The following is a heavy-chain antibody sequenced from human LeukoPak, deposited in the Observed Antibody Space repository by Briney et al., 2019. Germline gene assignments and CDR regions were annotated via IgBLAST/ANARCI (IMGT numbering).Heavy chain of an antibody. CDR3: ASSTNWNDVANY. Sequence: PGGSLRLSCAASGFTFSSYSMNWVRQAPGKGLECVSSIISSSSYIYYADSVKGRFTISRDNATNSLYLQMNSLRAEDTAVYYCASSTNWNDVANYWGQGTLVTVSS. V-gene: IGHV3-21*01. CDR2: IISSSSYI. D-gene: IGHD1-1*01. CDR1: GFTFSSYS. J-gene: IGHJ4*02.